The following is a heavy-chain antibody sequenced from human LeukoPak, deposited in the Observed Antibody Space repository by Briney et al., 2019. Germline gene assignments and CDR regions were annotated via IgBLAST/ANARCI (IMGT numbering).Heavy chain of an antibody. CDR3: GGFGYEAAIDL. CDR1: GFMFSTYW. J-gene: IGHJ4*02. Sequence: GGSLRLSCAASGFMFSTYWMTWVRQAPGKVLEFVANIQPDGSETYYVDSVKGRFTISRDNTKNFVFLQMKSLRGEDAAVYHCGGFGYEAAIDLWGQGTLVTVSS. D-gene: IGHD2-15*01. V-gene: IGHV3-7*01. CDR2: IQPDGSET.